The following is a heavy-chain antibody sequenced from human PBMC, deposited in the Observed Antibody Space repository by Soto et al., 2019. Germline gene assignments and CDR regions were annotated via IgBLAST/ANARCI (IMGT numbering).Heavy chain of an antibody. CDR3: ALRTTVKEDFQFDN. CDR2: NSAYDGNT. V-gene: IGHV1-18*01. J-gene: IGHJ4*02. CDR1: GYSITRSG. Sequence: GALVPVSCTSSGYSITRSGIRSVRQAPGQGLEWMGWNSAYDGNTNYAQKLQGRVTMTTDSSKRTGYLELRSLRSDNTGVDYLALRTTVKEDFQFDNWGQVTLVTVSS. D-gene: IGHD4-4*01.